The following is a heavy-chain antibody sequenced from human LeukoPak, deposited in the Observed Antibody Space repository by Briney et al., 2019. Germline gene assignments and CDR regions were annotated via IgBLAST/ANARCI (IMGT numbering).Heavy chain of an antibody. V-gene: IGHV1-2*02. Sequence: ASVKVSCKASGYTFTSYDINWVRQATGQGLEWMGWMNPNSGGTNYAQKFQGRVTMTRDTSITTVYMDLNRLRSDDTAVYYCAREAAWGNWYFDHWGRGTLVTVSS. CDR1: GYTFTSYD. J-gene: IGHJ2*01. CDR3: AREAAWGNWYFDH. CDR2: MNPNSGGT. D-gene: IGHD3-16*01.